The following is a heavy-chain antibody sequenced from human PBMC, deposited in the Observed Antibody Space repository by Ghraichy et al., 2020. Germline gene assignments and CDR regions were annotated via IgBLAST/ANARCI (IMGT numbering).Heavy chain of an antibody. CDR2: INEDGSDI. Sequence: GGSLRLSCVASGFIFNNYWMHWLRQAPGKGLEWVANINEDGSDISYVDSVRGRFTISRDNAKNSLYLQMNSLRAEDTAVYYCCDLGLGGYWGHGTLVTVSS. V-gene: IGHV3-7*03. CDR3: CDLGLGGY. CDR1: GFIFNNYW. D-gene: IGHD2-21*02. J-gene: IGHJ4*01.